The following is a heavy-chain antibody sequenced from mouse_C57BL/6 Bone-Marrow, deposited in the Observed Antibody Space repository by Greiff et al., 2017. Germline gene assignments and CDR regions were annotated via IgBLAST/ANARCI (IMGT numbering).Heavy chain of an antibody. Sequence: DVKLQESGPGLAKPSPTLSLTCSVTGYSITSDYWNWIRKFPGNKLEYMGYISYSGSTYYNPSLKSRISITRDTSKNQYYLQLNSVTTEDTATDDCARDKGGWYVDVWGTGTTVTVSS. CDR3: ARDKGGWYVDV. J-gene: IGHJ1*03. CDR1: GYSITSDY. D-gene: IGHD3-3*01. CDR2: ISYSGST. V-gene: IGHV3-8*01.